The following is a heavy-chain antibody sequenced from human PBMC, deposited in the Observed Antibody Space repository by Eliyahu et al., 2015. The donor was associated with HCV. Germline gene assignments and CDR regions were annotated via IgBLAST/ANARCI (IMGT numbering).Heavy chain of an antibody. J-gene: IGHJ3*02. Sequence: QVQLVESGGGLVKPGGSLRLSCAASGFXFSNYYXTWIRQAPGKGLECLSYISSSSGYRDYADSVKGRFTISRDNAKNSLYLQMNSLRAEDTAVYFCARDETPHYDSRDYCPDAFDIWGQGTMVTVSS. CDR2: ISSSSGYR. V-gene: IGHV3-11*06. CDR3: ARDETPHYDSRDYCPDAFDI. CDR1: GFXFSNYY. D-gene: IGHD3-22*01.